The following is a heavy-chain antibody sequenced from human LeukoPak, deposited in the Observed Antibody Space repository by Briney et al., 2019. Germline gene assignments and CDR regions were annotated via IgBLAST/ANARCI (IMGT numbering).Heavy chain of an antibody. V-gene: IGHV1-18*01. D-gene: IGHD6-6*01. Sequence: ASVKVSCKASGYTFTSYGISWVRQAPGQGLEWLGWISAYNGNTNYAQKPQGRVTMTTDTSTSTAYMELRSLRSDDTAVYYCARYSSSAPYYYYYYGMDVWGQGTTVTVSS. CDR1: GYTFTSYG. J-gene: IGHJ6*02. CDR3: ARYSSSAPYYYYYYGMDV. CDR2: ISAYNGNT.